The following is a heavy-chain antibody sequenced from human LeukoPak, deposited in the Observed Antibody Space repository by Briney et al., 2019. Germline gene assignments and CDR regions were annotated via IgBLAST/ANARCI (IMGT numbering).Heavy chain of an antibody. J-gene: IGHJ6*02. CDR2: IIPIFGTG. V-gene: IGHV1-69*13. Sequence: SVKVSCKASGGTFSNYAISWVRQAPGQGLEWMGGIIPIFGTGNYEQKFQGRVTITADESTSTAYMEMSSLRSEDTAVYYCAREPHSSSWNGMDVWGQGTTVTVSS. D-gene: IGHD6-13*01. CDR3: AREPHSSSWNGMDV. CDR1: GGTFSNYA.